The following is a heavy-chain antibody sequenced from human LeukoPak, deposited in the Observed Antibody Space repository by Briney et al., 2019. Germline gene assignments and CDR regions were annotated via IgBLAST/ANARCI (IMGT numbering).Heavy chain of an antibody. CDR3: AKGNGDYGDWGDY. J-gene: IGHJ4*02. CDR2: ISGSGGST. D-gene: IGHD4-17*01. V-gene: IGHV3-23*01. CDR1: GFTFSSYG. Sequence: PGGSLRLSCAASGFTFSSYGMNWVRQAPGKGLEWVSAISGSGGSTYYADSVKGRFTISRDNSKNTLYLQMNSLRAEDTAVYYCAKGNGDYGDWGDYWGQGTLVTVSS.